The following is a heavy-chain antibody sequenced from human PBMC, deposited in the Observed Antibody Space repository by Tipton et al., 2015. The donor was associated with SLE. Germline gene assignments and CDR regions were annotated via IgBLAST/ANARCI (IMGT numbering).Heavy chain of an antibody. V-gene: IGHV4-4*07. Sequence: TLSLTCTVSGASINSHYWSWIRQPAGRGLEWIGRTYASGTTNYNPSLKSRVTMSVDTSKNQFSLKLSSVTAADSAVYYCARGYSDYDWHYWGQGTLVTVSS. CDR1: GASINSHY. D-gene: IGHD5-12*01. CDR2: TYASGTT. CDR3: ARGYSDYDWHY. J-gene: IGHJ4*02.